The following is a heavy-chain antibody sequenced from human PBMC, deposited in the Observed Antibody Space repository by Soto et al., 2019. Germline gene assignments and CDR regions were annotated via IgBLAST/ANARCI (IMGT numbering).Heavy chain of an antibody. J-gene: IGHJ6*02. CDR3: AREGGLGYYYGMDV. CDR2: IYYSGNT. Sequence: SETLSLTCTVSGCSISSFYWSWIRQPPGKGLEWIWYIYYSGNTTYNPSLKSRITISVDTYKNQFSLKLSSVTAADTAVYYCAREGGLGYYYGMDVWGQGTTVTVSS. D-gene: IGHD7-27*01. V-gene: IGHV4-59*01. CDR1: GCSISSFY.